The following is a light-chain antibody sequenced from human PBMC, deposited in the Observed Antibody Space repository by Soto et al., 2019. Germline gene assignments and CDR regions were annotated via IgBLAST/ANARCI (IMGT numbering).Light chain of an antibody. V-gene: IGLV1-44*01. CDR2: SNH. CDR3: AAWDDSLNGLV. CDR1: ISNIGSNS. J-gene: IGLJ1*01. Sequence: QPVLTQPPSASGTPGQRVTISCSGSISNIGSNSVNWYQQLPGTAPKLLIYSNHQRPSGVPDRFSGSKSGTSASLAISGPQSEDEADYYCAAWDDSLNGLVFGTGTKVTVL.